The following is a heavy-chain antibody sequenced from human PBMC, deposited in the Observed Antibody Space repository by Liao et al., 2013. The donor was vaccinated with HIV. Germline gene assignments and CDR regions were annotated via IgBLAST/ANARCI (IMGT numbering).Heavy chain of an antibody. D-gene: IGHD5-24*01. J-gene: IGHJ6*03. Sequence: QLQLQESGPGLVKPSETLSLGCTVSGGSISGKTYHWGWIRQPPGKGLEWIGSIYYSGSTYYDPSLRSRVTISVDTSKNRFSLRLSSVTAADTAVYYCARVGMTTITGYYYYIDVWGKGTTVTVSS. CDR3: ARVGMTTITGYYYYIDV. V-gene: IGHV4-39*02. CDR1: GGSISGKTYH. CDR2: IYYSGST.